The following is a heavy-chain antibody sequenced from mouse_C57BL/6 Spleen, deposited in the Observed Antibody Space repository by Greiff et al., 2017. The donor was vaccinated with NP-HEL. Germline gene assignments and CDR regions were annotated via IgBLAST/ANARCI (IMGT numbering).Heavy chain of an antibody. Sequence: QVQLQQSGPELVKPGASVKISCKASGYSFTSYYIHWVKQRPGQGLEWIGWIYPGSGNTKYNEKFKGKATLTADTSSSTAYMQLSSLTSEDSAVYYCARDSNYFNYFDYWGQGTTLTVSS. CDR2: IYPGSGNT. J-gene: IGHJ2*01. CDR1: GYSFTSYY. CDR3: ARDSNYFNYFDY. V-gene: IGHV1-66*01. D-gene: IGHD2-5*01.